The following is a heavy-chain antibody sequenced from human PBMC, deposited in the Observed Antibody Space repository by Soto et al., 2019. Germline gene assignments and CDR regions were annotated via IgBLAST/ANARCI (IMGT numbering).Heavy chain of an antibody. V-gene: IGHV4-59*01. CDR2: ISYTGSA. D-gene: IGHD4-17*01. J-gene: IGHJ6*02. CDR3: ARVNYGDYYYRMDV. Sequence: SETLSLTCTVSGGSINYSYWTWIRQPPGKGLEWIGYISYTGSANYNASLKSRLTISVDTSKNQFSLKLSSVTAADTALYYCARVNYGDYYYRMDVWGQGNTVTVSS. CDR1: GGSINYSY.